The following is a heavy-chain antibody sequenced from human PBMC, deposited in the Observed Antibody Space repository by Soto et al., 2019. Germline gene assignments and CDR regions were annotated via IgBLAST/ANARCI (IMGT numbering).Heavy chain of an antibody. CDR3: ARGLAARNYYYYGMDV. V-gene: IGHV4-34*01. D-gene: IGHD6-6*01. CDR2: SNHNGIT. Sequence: SETMSLTCAVYGGSFCGYYGSWIRQPPGKGLEWIGESNHNGITNYNPSLKSRVTVSVDTSKSQFSLKLSSVTAADRAVYYCARGLAARNYYYYGMDVWGQGTTVTVSS. CDR1: GGSFCGYY. J-gene: IGHJ6*02.